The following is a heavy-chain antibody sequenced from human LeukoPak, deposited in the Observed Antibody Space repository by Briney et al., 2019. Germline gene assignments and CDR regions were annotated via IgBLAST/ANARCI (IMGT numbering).Heavy chain of an antibody. CDR1: GDSVSSNSAA. J-gene: IGHJ4*02. Sequence: SPTLSLPYAISGDSVSSNSAAWSWSRQSPSRGLEWLGRTYYRSKWYNYYAVSVKSRIAINPDTSMNQFSLQLISVTPEDTAVYYCARGGRSLDYWGQGTLVTVSS. V-gene: IGHV6-1*01. CDR3: ARGGRSLDY. D-gene: IGHD3-16*01. CDR2: TYYRSKWYN.